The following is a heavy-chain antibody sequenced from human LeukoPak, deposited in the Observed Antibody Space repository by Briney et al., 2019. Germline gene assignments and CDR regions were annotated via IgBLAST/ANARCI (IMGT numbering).Heavy chain of an antibody. CDR3: AKGSTSSGYDLADY. V-gene: IGHV3-9*03. D-gene: IGHD5-12*01. Sequence: GGSLRLSCAASGFTFADFAMHWVRQAPGKGLEWVSGISWNGGTIGHADSVKGRFTISRDNAKNSLYLQMNSLRVEDMALYYCAKGSTSSGYDLADYWGLGTLVIVSS. CDR1: GFTFADFA. CDR2: ISWNGGTI. J-gene: IGHJ4*02.